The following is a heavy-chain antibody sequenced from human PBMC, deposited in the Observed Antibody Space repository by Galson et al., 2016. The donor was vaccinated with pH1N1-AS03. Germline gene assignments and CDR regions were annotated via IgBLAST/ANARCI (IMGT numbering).Heavy chain of an antibody. V-gene: IGHV1-2*06. Sequence: SVKVFCKASGYTFTDYYINWVRLAPGQGLEWMGRINPQSGFTNYAQAFQGRVTMTRDSSINTVYIELSSLTSDDTAIYYCARRGSQNGYLGDHFDYWGQGTLVTVSS. CDR3: ARRGSQNGYLGDHFDY. CDR2: INPQSGFT. CDR1: GYTFTDYY. D-gene: IGHD5-24*01. J-gene: IGHJ4*02.